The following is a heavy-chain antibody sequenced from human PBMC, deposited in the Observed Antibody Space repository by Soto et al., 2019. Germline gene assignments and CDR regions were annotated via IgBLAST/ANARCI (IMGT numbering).Heavy chain of an antibody. Sequence: QVHLVQSGPEVRKPGASVKVSCKASAYTFTDYFIHWVRQAPGQGLEWMAWSNPDSGGSNYAQKFQGRVTMTRDTSISTAYMELSGLRSDDTAIYYCARLRVPHDSLPYPYDAFAVWGQGTLVTVSS. CDR1: AYTFTDYF. V-gene: IGHV1-2*02. CDR3: ARLRVPHDSLPYPYDAFAV. J-gene: IGHJ3*01. D-gene: IGHD3-22*01. CDR2: SNPDSGGS.